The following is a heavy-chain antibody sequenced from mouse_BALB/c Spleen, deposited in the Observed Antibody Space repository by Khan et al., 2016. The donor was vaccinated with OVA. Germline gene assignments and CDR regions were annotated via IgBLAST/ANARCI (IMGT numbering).Heavy chain of an antibody. CDR1: GYTFTNSW. V-gene: IGHV1-69*02. D-gene: IGHD2-3*01. CDR2: IYPSDSYI. Sequence: QVQLQQPGTELVRPGASVKLSCKASGYTFTNSWINWVKQRPGQGLEWIGNIYPSDSYINYNQKFRDKAKLNVDKSSTTAYMHLSSPTSEDSAVYYCTRAGVDGSSFAYWGQGTLFTVSA. CDR3: TRAGVDGSSFAY. J-gene: IGHJ3*01.